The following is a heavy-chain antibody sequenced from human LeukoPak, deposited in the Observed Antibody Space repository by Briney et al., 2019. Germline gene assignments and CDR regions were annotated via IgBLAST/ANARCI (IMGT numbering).Heavy chain of an antibody. D-gene: IGHD1-1*01. J-gene: IGHJ3*02. CDR1: GFTFSSYG. CDR2: ISWNSGSI. V-gene: IGHV3-9*03. Sequence: PGGTLRLSCAASGFTFSSYGMSWVRQAPGKGLEWVSGISWNSGSIGYADSVKGRFTISRDNAKNSLYLQMNSLRAEDMALYYCAKDKFSAGTDAFDIWGQGTMVTVSS. CDR3: AKDKFSAGTDAFDI.